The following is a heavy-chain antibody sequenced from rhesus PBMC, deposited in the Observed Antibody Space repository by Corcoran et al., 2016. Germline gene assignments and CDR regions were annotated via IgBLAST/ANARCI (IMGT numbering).Heavy chain of an antibody. CDR3: ARDHTYYYDSGYY. J-gene: IGHJ4*01. CDR2: ISGSGGST. CDR1: GGSISSNY. Sequence: QLQLQESGPGLVKPSETLSLTCAVSGGSISSNYWSWIRQPPGKGLEWIGRISGSGGSTDYNPSLKRRVTISTDTSKNLFSLKLSSVTASDTAVYYCARDHTYYYDSGYYWGQGVLVTVSS. V-gene: IGHV4-173*01. D-gene: IGHD3-28*01.